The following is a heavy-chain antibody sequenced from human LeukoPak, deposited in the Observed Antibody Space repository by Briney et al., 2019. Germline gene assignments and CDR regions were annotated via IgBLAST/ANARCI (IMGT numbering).Heavy chain of an antibody. CDR1: GYTFTTYY. CDR3: ARDESGVSIAAAGNEHYYYYYGMDV. Sequence: ASVTVSCKASGYTFTTYYMHWVRQAPGQGLEWMGGIIPIFGTANYAQKFQGRVTITADESTSTAYMELSSLRSEDTAVYYCARDESGVSIAAAGNEHYYYYYGMDVWGQGTTVTVSS. V-gene: IGHV1-69*13. D-gene: IGHD6-13*01. J-gene: IGHJ6*02. CDR2: IIPIFGTA.